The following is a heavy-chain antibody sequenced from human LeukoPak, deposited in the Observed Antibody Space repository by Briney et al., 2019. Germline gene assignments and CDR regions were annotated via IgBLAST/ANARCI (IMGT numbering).Heavy chain of an antibody. V-gene: IGHV1-2*02. CDR1: GYTFTDYY. CDR3: ARASYYYDSSGYPGYYFDY. J-gene: IGHJ4*02. Sequence: ASVKVSCKASGYTFTDYYMHWVRQAPGQGLEWMGWINPNSGGTNYAQKFQGRVTMTRDTSISTAYMELSRLGSDDTAVYYCARASYYYDSSGYPGYYFDYWGQGTLVTVSS. CDR2: INPNSGGT. D-gene: IGHD3-22*01.